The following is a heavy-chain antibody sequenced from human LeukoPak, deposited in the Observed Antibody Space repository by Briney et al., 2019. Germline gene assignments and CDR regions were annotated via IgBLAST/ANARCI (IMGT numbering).Heavy chain of an antibody. V-gene: IGHV4-59*08. D-gene: IGHD3-10*01. CDR1: GGSISSYY. CDR2: IYYGGST. CDR3: ARRSWFGDYDY. J-gene: IGHJ4*02. Sequence: SETLSLTCTVSGGSISSYYWSWIRQPPGKGLEWIGYIYYGGSTNYNPSLKSRVTISVDTSKNQFSLKLSSVTAADTAVYYCARRSWFGDYDYWGQGTLVTVSS.